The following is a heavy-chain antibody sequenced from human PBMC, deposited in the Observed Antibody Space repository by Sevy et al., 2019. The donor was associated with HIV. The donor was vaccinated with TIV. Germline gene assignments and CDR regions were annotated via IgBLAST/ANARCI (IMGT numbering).Heavy chain of an antibody. CDR1: GYTFTDYG. V-gene: IGHV1-18*01. CDR2: IGTYNSNR. Sequence: ASVKVSCKASGYTFTDYGITWVRQAPGQGLEWMGWIGTYNSNRKSAQKFQGRVTMTTDTSTSTAYMELLSLRKDDTAVYYCARGVSVGPTTGVWFDPWGQGTLVTVSS. D-gene: IGHD1-26*01. CDR3: ARGVSVGPTTGVWFDP. J-gene: IGHJ5*02.